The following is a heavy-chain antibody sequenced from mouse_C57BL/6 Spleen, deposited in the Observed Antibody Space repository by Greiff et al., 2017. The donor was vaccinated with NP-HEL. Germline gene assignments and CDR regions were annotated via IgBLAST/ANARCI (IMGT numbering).Heavy chain of an antibody. CDR2: ISSGGDYI. V-gene: IGHV5-9-1*02. CDR3: TREGLERRYCDV. D-gene: IGHD3-3*01. J-gene: IGHJ1*03. Sequence: EVKLVESGAGLVKPGGSLKLSCAASGFTFSSYAMSWVRQTPEKRLEWVAYISSGGDYIYYADTVKGRFTISRDNARNTLYLQMNSLKSEDTAMYYCTREGLERRYCDVWGTGTTVTVSA. CDR1: GFTFSSYA.